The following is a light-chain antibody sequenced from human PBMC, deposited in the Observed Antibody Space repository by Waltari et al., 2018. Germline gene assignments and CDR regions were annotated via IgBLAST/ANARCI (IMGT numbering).Light chain of an antibody. CDR1: QSLSSY. Sequence: DIQMTQSPSSLSASVGDRVTITCRASQSLSSYLNWYQQKPGKAPNLLISAASSLQSGVPSRFSGSGYGTDFTLTISSLQPEDFATYYCQQSYSTPLTFGGGTKVEIK. CDR3: QQSYSTPLT. J-gene: IGKJ4*01. V-gene: IGKV1-39*01. CDR2: AAS.